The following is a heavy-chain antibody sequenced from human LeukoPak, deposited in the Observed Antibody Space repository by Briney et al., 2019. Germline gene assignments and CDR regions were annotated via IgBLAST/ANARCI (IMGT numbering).Heavy chain of an antibody. CDR2: IKQDGSEK. Sequence: PGGSLRLSCAASGFTFSSYWMSWVRQAPGKGLEWVANIKQDGSEKYYVDSVKGRFTISRDNAKNSLYLQMNSLRAEDTAVYYCAREGSDTIFRGGLYYYYYGMDVWGQGTTVTVSS. V-gene: IGHV3-7*01. D-gene: IGHD3-3*01. CDR1: GFTFSSYW. J-gene: IGHJ6*02. CDR3: AREGSDTIFRGGLYYYYYGMDV.